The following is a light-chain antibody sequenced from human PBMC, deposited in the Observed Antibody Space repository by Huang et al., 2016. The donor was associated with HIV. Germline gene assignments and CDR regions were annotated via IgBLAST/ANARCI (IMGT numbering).Light chain of an antibody. Sequence: DIQMTQSPSSLSASVGDRITITCRASQGISNFFSLVSAKKPRTFPKLLIYAASTLHSGVPSRFSGSGSGTDFTLTISSLQPEDVATYYCQKYNSTPPTFGGGTKVEIK. CDR1: QGISNF. J-gene: IGKJ4*01. CDR2: AAS. CDR3: QKYNSTPPT. V-gene: IGKV1-27*01.